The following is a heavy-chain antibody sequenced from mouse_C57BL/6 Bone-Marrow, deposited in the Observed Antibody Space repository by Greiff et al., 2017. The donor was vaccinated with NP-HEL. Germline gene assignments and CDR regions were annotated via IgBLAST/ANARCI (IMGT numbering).Heavy chain of an antibody. Sequence: DVHLVESGGDLVKPGGSLKLSCAASGFTFSSYGMSWVRQTPDKRLEWVATISSGGSYTYYPDSVKGRFTISRDNAKNTLYLQMSSLKSEDTAMYYCARHDYYDYDGGFAYWGQGTLVTVSA. CDR2: ISSGGSYT. J-gene: IGHJ3*01. CDR3: ARHDYYDYDGGFAY. V-gene: IGHV5-6*01. D-gene: IGHD2-4*01. CDR1: GFTFSSYG.